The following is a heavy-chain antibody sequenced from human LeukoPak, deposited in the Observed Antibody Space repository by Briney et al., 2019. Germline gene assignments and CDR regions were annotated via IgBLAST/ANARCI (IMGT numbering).Heavy chain of an antibody. D-gene: IGHD3-3*01. V-gene: IGHV4-39*01. CDR3: ARGVGGITIFGVVIIQPFYFDY. J-gene: IGHJ4*02. CDR1: GGSISSSSYY. Sequence: PSETLSLTCTVSGGSISSSSYYWGWIRQPPGKGLKWIGSIYYSGSTYYNPSLKNRVTISVDTPKNQFSLKLSSVTAADTAVYYCARGVGGITIFGVVIIQPFYFDYWGQGTLVTVSS. CDR2: IYYSGST.